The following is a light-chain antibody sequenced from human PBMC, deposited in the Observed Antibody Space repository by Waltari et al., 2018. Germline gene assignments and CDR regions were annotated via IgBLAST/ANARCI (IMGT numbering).Light chain of an antibody. V-gene: IGLV1-40*01. Sequence: QSILTQPTSVSGAPGQRVTIPCTGSSPNIGAGHALHWYQAFPGTAPKLLIYGNNNRPSGVPDRFSGSKSGSSASLAINGLQAEDEADYYCQSFDSNVRGGVVFGGGTKVTVL. J-gene: IGLJ3*02. CDR2: GNN. CDR1: SPNIGAGHA. CDR3: QSFDSNVRGGVV.